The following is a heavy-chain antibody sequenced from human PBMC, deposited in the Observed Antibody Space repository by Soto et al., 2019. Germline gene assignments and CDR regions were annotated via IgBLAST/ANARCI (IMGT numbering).Heavy chain of an antibody. Sequence: PSETLSLTCTVSGGSISSGDFYCSWIRQHPGKGLEWIGYMYHSGNTYYNPSLKSRVTMSLDTSKNQFSLKLTSVTAADTAVYCCVRYYYDSSGLNWFDPWGQGTLVTVSS. CDR2: MYHSGNT. D-gene: IGHD3-22*01. V-gene: IGHV4-31*03. CDR3: VRYYYDSSGLNWFDP. CDR1: GGSISSGDFY. J-gene: IGHJ5*02.